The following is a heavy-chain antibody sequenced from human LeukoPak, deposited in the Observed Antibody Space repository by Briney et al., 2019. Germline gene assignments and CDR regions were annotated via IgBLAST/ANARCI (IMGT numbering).Heavy chain of an antibody. D-gene: IGHD3-10*01. J-gene: IGHJ5*02. CDR3: ARGRPDGSGSYYKFDP. V-gene: IGHV4-39*01. CDR1: GGSISSSSYY. CDR2: IYYSGRT. Sequence: SETLSLTCTVSGGSISSSSYYWGWIRQPPGKGLEWIGSIYYSGRTYYNPSLKSRVTISVDTSKNQFSLKLSSVTAADTAVYYCARGRPDGSGSYYKFDPWGQGTLVTVSS.